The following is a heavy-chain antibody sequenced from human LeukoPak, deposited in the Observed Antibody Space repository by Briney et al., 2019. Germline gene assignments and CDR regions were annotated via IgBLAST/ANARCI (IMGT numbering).Heavy chain of an antibody. J-gene: IGHJ4*02. V-gene: IGHV3-9*01. CDR1: GFTFDDYA. CDR2: ISWNSGSI. CDR3: AKAYYYDSSGYLDY. D-gene: IGHD3-22*01. Sequence: GGSLRLSCAAFGFTFDDYAMHWVRQAPGKGLEWVSGISWNSGSIGYADSVKGRFTISRDNAKNSLYLQMNSLRAEDTALYYCAKAYYYDSSGYLDYWGQGTLVTVSS.